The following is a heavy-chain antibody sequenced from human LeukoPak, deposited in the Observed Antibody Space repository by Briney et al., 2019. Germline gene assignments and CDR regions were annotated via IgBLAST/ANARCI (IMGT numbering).Heavy chain of an antibody. D-gene: IGHD2-2*01. CDR2: IYYIGST. CDR3: ARFWDSSTSLAIEY. CDR1: GGSISNYY. Sequence: SETLSLTCTVSGGSISNYYWTWIRQPPGKGLEWIGYIYYIGSTNYNPSLKSRITISIDTSKNEFSLKLSSVTAADTAVYYCARFWDSSTSLAIEYWGQGTLVTVSS. V-gene: IGHV4-59*01. J-gene: IGHJ4*02.